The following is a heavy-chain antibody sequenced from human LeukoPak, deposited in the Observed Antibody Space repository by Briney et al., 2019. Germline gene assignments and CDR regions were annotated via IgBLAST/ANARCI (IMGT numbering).Heavy chain of an antibody. J-gene: IGHJ4*02. CDR3: ARRGYSYGYRSPGWIVGYYFDY. CDR2: IYYSGST. CDR1: GGSISSSSYY. Sequence: PSETLSLTCTVSGGSISSSSYYWGWIRQPPGKGLEWIGSIYYSGSTYYNPSLKSRVTISVDTSKNQFSLKLSSVTAVDTTVYYCARRGYSYGYRSPGWIVGYYFDYWGQGTLVTVSS. V-gene: IGHV4-39*01. D-gene: IGHD5-18*01.